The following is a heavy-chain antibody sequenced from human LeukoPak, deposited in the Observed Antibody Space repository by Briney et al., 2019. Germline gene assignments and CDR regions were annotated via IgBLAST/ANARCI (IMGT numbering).Heavy chain of an antibody. Sequence: PGRSLRLSCAASGFTFSSYGMHWVRQAPGKGLEWVAVISYDGSNKYYADSVKGRFAISRDNTKNSLYLQMSSLRAEDTAVYYCARERTPKYFYGSGTFDRYYDYWGQGTLVTVPS. CDR3: ARERTPKYFYGSGTFDRYYDY. V-gene: IGHV3-30*03. D-gene: IGHD3-10*01. J-gene: IGHJ4*02. CDR2: ISYDGSNK. CDR1: GFTFSSYG.